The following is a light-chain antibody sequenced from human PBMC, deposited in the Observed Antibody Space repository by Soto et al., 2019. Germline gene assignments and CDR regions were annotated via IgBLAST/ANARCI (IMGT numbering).Light chain of an antibody. J-gene: IGLJ2*01. CDR3: ASYTSSSTSVI. CDR2: EAS. CDR1: SSDVGGYKY. V-gene: IGLV2-14*01. Sequence: QSALTQPASVSGSPGQSITISCTGTSSDVGGYKYVSWYQQHPDKPPKLIIFEASNRPSGISSRFSGSKSGNTASLTISGLQAEDEADYYCASYTSSSTSVIFGRGTKVTVL.